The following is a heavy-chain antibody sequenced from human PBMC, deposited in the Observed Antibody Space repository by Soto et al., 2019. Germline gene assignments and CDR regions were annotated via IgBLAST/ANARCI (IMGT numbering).Heavy chain of an antibody. D-gene: IGHD3-3*01. CDR2: MNANNGNT. J-gene: IGHJ5*02. Sequence: ASVKVSCKASGYTFTSYDSNWVRQATGQGLEWMGWMNANNGNTNYAQKLQGRVTMTTDTSTSTAYMELRSLRSDDTAVYYCARDEVITIFGVATVGWFDPWGQGTLVTVS. CDR3: ARDEVITIFGVATVGWFDP. V-gene: IGHV1-18*01. CDR1: GYTFTSYD.